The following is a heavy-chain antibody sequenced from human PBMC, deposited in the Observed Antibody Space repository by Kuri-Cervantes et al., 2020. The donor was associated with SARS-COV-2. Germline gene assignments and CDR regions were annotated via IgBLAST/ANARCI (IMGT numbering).Heavy chain of an antibody. V-gene: IGHV4-34*01. CDR1: GGSFSGYY. CDR2: INHSGST. J-gene: IGHJ4*02. Sequence: SETLSLTCAVYGGSFSGYYWSWIRQPPGKGLEWTGEINHSGSTNYNPSLKSRVTISVDTSMNQFSLKLSSVTAADTAVYYCARGRSFVGNWGQGTLVTVSS. CDR3: ARGRSFVGN. D-gene: IGHD3-16*01.